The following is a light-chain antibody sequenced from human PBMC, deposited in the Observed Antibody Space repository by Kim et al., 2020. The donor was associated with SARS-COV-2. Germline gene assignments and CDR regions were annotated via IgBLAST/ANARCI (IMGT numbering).Light chain of an antibody. Sequence: GGTVTRCCGASNGAVNGGHYPCWYQQRPGQTPRTLIYDTSHTHSWTPARFAGSLLGGKAALTLAGAQPEDEAEYYCLLSYSGAHVVFGGGTQLTVL. CDR2: DTS. CDR1: NGAVNGGHY. J-gene: IGLJ2*01. CDR3: LLSYSGAHVV. V-gene: IGLV7-46*01.